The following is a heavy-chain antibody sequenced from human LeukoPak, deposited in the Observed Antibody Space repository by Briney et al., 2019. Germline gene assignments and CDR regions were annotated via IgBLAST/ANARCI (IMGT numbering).Heavy chain of an antibody. V-gene: IGHV3-23*01. D-gene: IGHD3-22*01. J-gene: IGHJ4*02. Sequence: PGGSLRLPCAASGFTFSSYAMSWVRQAPGKGLEWVSAISGSGGSTYYADSVKGRFTISRDNSKNTLYLQMNSLRAEDTAVYYCAKDFRITMIVVVIMGLFDYWGQGTLVTVSS. CDR1: GFTFSSYA. CDR2: ISGSGGST. CDR3: AKDFRITMIVVVIMGLFDY.